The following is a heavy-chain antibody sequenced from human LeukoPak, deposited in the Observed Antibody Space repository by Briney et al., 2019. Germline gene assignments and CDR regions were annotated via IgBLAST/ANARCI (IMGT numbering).Heavy chain of an antibody. J-gene: IGHJ4*02. Sequence: PGGSLRLSCAASGFTFSTYSMTWVRQAPGKGLEWVSYISSSSSTMYYADSVKGRFTISRDNAKNSLYLQMNSLRDEDTAVYYCARERYYGDYPDYWGQGTLVTVSS. V-gene: IGHV3-48*02. CDR1: GFTFSTYS. CDR3: ARERYYGDYPDY. CDR2: ISSSSSTM. D-gene: IGHD4-17*01.